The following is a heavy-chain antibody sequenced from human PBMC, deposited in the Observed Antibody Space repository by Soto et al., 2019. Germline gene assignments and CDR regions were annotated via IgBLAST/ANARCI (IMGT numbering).Heavy chain of an antibody. D-gene: IGHD3-22*01. Sequence: EVQLVQSGGGLVQPGGSLRLSCAASGFTFSSYSMNWVRQAPGKGLEWLSYISSSSSTIFYADSVKGRFSVSRDNAKNSLFLQMNSLRAEDTAVYYCATSVLYYSDTTSDYWGQGTLVTVSS. CDR2: ISSSSSTI. CDR1: GFTFSSYS. CDR3: ATSVLYYSDTTSDY. V-gene: IGHV3-48*01. J-gene: IGHJ4*02.